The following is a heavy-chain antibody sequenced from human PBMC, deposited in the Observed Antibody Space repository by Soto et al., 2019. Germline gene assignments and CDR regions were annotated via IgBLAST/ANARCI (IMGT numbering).Heavy chain of an antibody. D-gene: IGHD1-26*01. CDR2: ISGSSSNI. Sequence: EVQLVESGGGLVQPGGSLRISCAASGFSFSNYAMDWVRQAPGKGLEWVSYISGSSSNIRYADSVKGRFTISRDNAKSSVYLQMNSLRADDTAVYYCARDPSRGSDWARYLDLWGRGTLVTVSS. J-gene: IGHJ2*01. CDR3: ARDPSRGSDWARYLDL. V-gene: IGHV3-48*01. CDR1: GFSFSNYA.